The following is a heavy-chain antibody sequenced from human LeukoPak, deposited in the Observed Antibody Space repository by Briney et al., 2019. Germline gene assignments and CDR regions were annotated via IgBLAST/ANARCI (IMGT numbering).Heavy chain of an antibody. V-gene: IGHV3-33*01. J-gene: IGHJ4*02. Sequence: GGSLRLSCAASGFTFSSYGMHWVRQAPGKGLEWVAVIWYDGSNKYYADSVKGRFTISRDNSKNTLYLQMNSLRAEDTAVYYCAREDSSGGSCSLDYWGQGTLVTVSS. CDR1: GFTFSSYG. D-gene: IGHD2-15*01. CDR3: AREDSSGGSCSLDY. CDR2: IWYDGSNK.